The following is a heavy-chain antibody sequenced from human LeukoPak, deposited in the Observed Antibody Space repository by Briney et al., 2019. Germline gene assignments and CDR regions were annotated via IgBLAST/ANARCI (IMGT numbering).Heavy chain of an antibody. D-gene: IGHD3-3*01. CDR3: ARGLTIFGVVSGFDP. V-gene: IGHV3-21*01. J-gene: IGHJ5*02. Sequence: GGSLRLSCAASGFTFSSYSMNWVRQAPGKGLEWVSSISSSSSYIYYADSEKGRFTISRDNAKNSLYLQMNSLRAEDTAVYYCARGLTIFGVVSGFDPWGQGTLVTVSS. CDR2: ISSSSSYI. CDR1: GFTFSSYS.